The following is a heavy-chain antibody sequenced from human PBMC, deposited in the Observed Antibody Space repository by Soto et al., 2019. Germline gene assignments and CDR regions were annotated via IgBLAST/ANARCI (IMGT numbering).Heavy chain of an antibody. V-gene: IGHV1-3*01. CDR2: INADSGIT. CDR3: AREVIRGVQFDY. CDR1: GYTFTTYV. J-gene: IGHJ4*02. D-gene: IGHD3-10*01. Sequence: QVQLVQSGAEVKKPGASVKVSCKTSGYTFTTYVIHWVRQAPGQRLEWMAWINADSGITKSSQEFRDRVTFTRDTSAKTVYMEMSSLRSEDTAMYYCAREVIRGVQFDYWGQGTLVTVSS.